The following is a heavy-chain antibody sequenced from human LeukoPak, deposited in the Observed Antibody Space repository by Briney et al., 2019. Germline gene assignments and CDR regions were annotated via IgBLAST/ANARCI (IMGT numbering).Heavy chain of an antibody. J-gene: IGHJ4*02. CDR1: GGPIITTYY. CDR2: IYYTGST. V-gene: IGHV4-59*08. D-gene: IGHD1-7*01. CDR3: ASLRNWYWKY. Sequence: PSETLSLTCTVSGGPIITTYYWSWIRQPPGKGLEWIGYIYYTGSTNYNPSLKSRVTISLDTSKNQFSLKLSPLPPPDTPLYYTASLRNWYWKYWGQGTLVTVSS.